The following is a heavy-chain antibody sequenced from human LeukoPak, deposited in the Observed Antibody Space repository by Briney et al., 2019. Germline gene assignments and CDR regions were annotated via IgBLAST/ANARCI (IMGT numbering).Heavy chain of an antibody. D-gene: IGHD2-21*02. CDR3: ARVGSTDSPHAFDI. CDR1: GFTFSSYW. CDR2: INSDGKMT. Sequence: GGSLILSCAASGFTFSSYWMDWVRQAPGKGLVWVSGINSDGKMTRYAESVKGRFTISRDNAKNTLYLQMNSLRAEDTSVYYCARVGSTDSPHAFDIWGQGTMVTVSS. J-gene: IGHJ3*02. V-gene: IGHV3-74*01.